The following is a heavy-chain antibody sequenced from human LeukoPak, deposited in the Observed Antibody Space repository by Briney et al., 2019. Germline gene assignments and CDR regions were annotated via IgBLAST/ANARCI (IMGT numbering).Heavy chain of an antibody. D-gene: IGHD5-24*01. CDR2: ISWDGGST. CDR3: AKSKERWLQPFDY. J-gene: IGHJ4*02. CDR1: GFTFDDYS. V-gene: IGHV3-43*01. Sequence: PGGSLRLSCAASGFTFDDYSMHWVRQAPGKGLEWVSLISWDGGSTFYADSVKGRFTISRDNRKNSLYLQMNSLRTEDTALYYCAKSKERWLQPFDYWGQGTLVTVSS.